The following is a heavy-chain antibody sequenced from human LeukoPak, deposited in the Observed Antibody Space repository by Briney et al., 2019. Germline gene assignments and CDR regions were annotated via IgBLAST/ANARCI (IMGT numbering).Heavy chain of an antibody. CDR2: ISRTGNSI. J-gene: IGHJ4*02. CDR1: GFTLTSYE. Sequence: GGSLRLSCAASGFTLTSYEVNWVRLAPGKGLEWISYISRTGNSIYYADSVKGRFTVSRDSAKNSLYLQMNSLRAEDTAVYYCARGPYSSNWYVDYWGQGTLVTVAS. V-gene: IGHV3-48*03. D-gene: IGHD6-13*01. CDR3: ARGPYSSNWYVDY.